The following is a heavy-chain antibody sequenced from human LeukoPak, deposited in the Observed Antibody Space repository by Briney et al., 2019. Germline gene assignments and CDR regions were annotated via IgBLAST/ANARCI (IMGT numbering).Heavy chain of an antibody. CDR1: GFTFSNYW. CDR2: INTGGSIR. D-gene: IGHD3-10*01. Sequence: QPGGSLRLSCAASGFTFSNYWMHCVRQVPGKGLVWVSNINTGGSIRNYADSVKGRFTISRDNAKETLYLQMDSLRAEDTAVYYCARDLRGPRDSWGQGTRVTVSS. V-gene: IGHV3-74*01. CDR3: ARDLRGPRDS. J-gene: IGHJ4*02.